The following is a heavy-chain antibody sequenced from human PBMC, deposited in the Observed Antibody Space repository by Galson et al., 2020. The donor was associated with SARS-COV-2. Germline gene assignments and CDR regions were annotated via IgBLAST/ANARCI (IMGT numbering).Heavy chain of an antibody. J-gene: IGHJ3*02. Sequence: ASVKVSCKASGGTFSSYAISWVRQAPGQGLEWMGGIIPIFGTANYAQKFQDRVTITTDESTSTAYMELSSLRSEDTAVYYCASLLPWGPYYDDGSGYSDDAVDSWGQGTVVTVSA. CDR2: IIPIFGTA. V-gene: IGHV1-69*05. D-gene: IGHD3-22*01. CDR3: ASLLPWGPYYDDGSGYSDDAVDS. CDR1: GGTFSSYA.